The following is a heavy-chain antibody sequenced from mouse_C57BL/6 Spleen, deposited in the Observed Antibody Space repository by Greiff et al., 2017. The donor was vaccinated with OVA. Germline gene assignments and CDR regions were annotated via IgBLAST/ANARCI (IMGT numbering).Heavy chain of an antibody. D-gene: IGHD2-3*01. CDR1: GFTFSDYG. CDR3: ARLDDGYHWYIDV. V-gene: IGHV5-17*01. Sequence: DVMLVESGGGLVKPGGSLKLSCAASGFTFSDYGMHWVRQAPGKGLEWVAYISSGSSTIYYADTVKGRFTISRDNAKNTLFLQMTSLRSEDTAMYDCARLDDGYHWYIDVWGTGTTVTVSS. CDR2: ISSGSSTI. J-gene: IGHJ1*03.